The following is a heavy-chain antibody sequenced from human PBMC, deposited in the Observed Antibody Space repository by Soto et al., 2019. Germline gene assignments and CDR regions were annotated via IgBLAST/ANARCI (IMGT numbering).Heavy chain of an antibody. Sequence: GGSLRLSCAGSGFTFSSHWMHWVRQAPGKGLEWVANIKPDGSEKYYVASVRGRFTISRDNSKNSLYLQMNSLRADDTALYYCVRTLGGYDSYWGQGTLVTVSS. CDR3: VRTLGGYDSY. V-gene: IGHV3-7*01. CDR1: GFTFSSHW. J-gene: IGHJ4*02. CDR2: IKPDGSEK. D-gene: IGHD5-12*01.